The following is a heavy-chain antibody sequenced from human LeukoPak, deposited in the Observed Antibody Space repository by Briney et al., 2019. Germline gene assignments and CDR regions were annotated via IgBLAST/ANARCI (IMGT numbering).Heavy chain of an antibody. Sequence: GGSLRLSCAASGFTFTNVWMSWVRQAPGKGLEWVSAISGSGGSTYYADSVKGRFTISRDNSKNTLYLQMNSLRAEDTAVYYCAKDIAITMILTEDAFDIWGQGTMVTVSS. CDR2: ISGSGGST. J-gene: IGHJ3*02. V-gene: IGHV3-23*01. D-gene: IGHD3-22*01. CDR3: AKDIAITMILTEDAFDI. CDR1: GFTFTNVW.